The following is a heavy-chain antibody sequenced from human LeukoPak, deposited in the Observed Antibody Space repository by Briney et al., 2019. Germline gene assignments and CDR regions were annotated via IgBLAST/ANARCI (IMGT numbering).Heavy chain of an antibody. V-gene: IGHV4-39*01. CDR2: IYYSGST. J-gene: IGHJ4*02. Sequence: SETLSLTCTVSGGSISSSDYYWDWIRQPPGKGLESIGSIYYSGSTYYNPSLQSRVTISLDTSKNQFSLKLSSVTAADTAVYYCARQRGWGFGSYLDYWGQGTLVTVSS. CDR1: GGSISSSDYY. D-gene: IGHD7-27*01. CDR3: ARQRGWGFGSYLDY.